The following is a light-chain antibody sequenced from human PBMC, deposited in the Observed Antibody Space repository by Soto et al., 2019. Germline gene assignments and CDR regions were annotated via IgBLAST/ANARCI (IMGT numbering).Light chain of an antibody. V-gene: IGKV1-5*01. CDR3: QQYNSYSQT. J-gene: IGKJ1*01. CDR2: DAS. CDR1: QSISSW. Sequence: DIHMTQSPSTLSASVGYRFTITCRASQSISSWLAWYQQKPGKAPKLLIYDASSLENGVPSRFRGSGSGTDFTLTISSLQPDDFETYYCQQYNSYSQTFGQGTKVDIK.